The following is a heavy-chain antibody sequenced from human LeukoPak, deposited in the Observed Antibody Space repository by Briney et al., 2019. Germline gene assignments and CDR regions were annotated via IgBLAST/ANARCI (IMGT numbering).Heavy chain of an antibody. D-gene: IGHD3-3*01. J-gene: IGHJ5*02. CDR2: INTSGGGT. Sequence: GESLRLSCSASGFTFSTYAMGWVRQSPGKGLEWVSVINTSGGGTYYTESVKGRFTISRDNTKDTLYLQMNSLRVEDTAVYYCARNWRPDTWGQGTLVTVSS. CDR3: ARNWRPDT. V-gene: IGHV3-23*01. CDR1: GFTFSTYA.